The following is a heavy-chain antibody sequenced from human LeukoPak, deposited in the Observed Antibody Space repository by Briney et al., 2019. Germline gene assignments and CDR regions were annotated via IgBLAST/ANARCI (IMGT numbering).Heavy chain of an antibody. J-gene: IGHJ4*02. Sequence: PSQTLSLTCTVSGGSISSGDYYWSWIRQPPGKGLEWIGYIYYSGSTYYNPSLKSRVTISVDTSKNQFSLKLSSVTAADTAVYYCARTMEYYYDSSGYFNYYFDYWGQGTLVTVSS. CDR3: ARTMEYYYDSSGYFNYYFDY. D-gene: IGHD3-22*01. CDR1: GGSISSGDYY. V-gene: IGHV4-30-4*08. CDR2: IYYSGST.